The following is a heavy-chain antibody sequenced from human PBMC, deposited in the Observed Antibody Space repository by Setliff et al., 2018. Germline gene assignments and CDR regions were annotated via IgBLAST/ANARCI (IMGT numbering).Heavy chain of an antibody. Sequence: SETLSLTCTVSGGSISSYYWSWIRQLAGKGLEWIGHIYIGGSANYNPSLKSRVTMSIDTSKNQFSLKLNSVTAADMAVYYCAREQWLDPPGYYYMDVWAKGTTVTVS. D-gene: IGHD6-19*01. CDR2: IYIGGSA. CDR1: GGSISSYY. V-gene: IGHV4-4*07. CDR3: AREQWLDPPGYYYMDV. J-gene: IGHJ6*03.